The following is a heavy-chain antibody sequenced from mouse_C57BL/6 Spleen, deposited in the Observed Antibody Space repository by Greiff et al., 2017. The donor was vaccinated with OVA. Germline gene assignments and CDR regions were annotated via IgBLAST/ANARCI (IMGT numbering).Heavy chain of an antibody. D-gene: IGHD2-1*01. J-gene: IGHJ2*02. CDR2: ISSGSSTI. CDR3: ARPGNYGNYVYFFDY. CDR1: GFTFSDYG. Sequence: EVKLMEPGGGLVKPGGSLKLSCAASGFTFSDYGMHWVRQAPEKGLEWVAYISSGSSTIYYADTVKGRFTISRDNAKNTLFLQMTSLRSEDTAVYYCARPGNYGNYVYFFDYWGQGTSLTVSS. V-gene: IGHV5-17*01.